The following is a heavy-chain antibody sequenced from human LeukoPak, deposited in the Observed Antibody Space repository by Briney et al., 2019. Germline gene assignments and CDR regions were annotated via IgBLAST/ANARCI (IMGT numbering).Heavy chain of an antibody. CDR1: GVSFNDYY. Sequence: SETLSLTCAVSGVSFNDYYWSWVRQTPGKGLEWIGEINHSGYTNDSPSLKSRVTISIDTSRKQFFLNLGSVTVADTGIYYCTRMTTGHDYWGQGTLVAVSS. D-gene: IGHD4-17*01. CDR3: TRMTTGHDY. J-gene: IGHJ4*02. V-gene: IGHV4-34*10. CDR2: INHSGYT.